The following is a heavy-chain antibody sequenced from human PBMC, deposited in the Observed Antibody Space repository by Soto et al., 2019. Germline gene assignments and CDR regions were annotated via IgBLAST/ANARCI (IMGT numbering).Heavy chain of an antibody. V-gene: IGHV3-23*01. CDR1: GFTFSTYP. J-gene: IGHJ4*02. Sequence: EVQLLESGGVLVQPGGSLRLSCAASGFTFSTYPMTWVRQAPGKGLEWVSSISGSGGRTYYADSVKGRFTISRDNSKNTRYLQTNSLRAEDTAVYYCAKAGDYHGSESYFPLDYWGQGTLVPVSS. D-gene: IGHD3-10*01. CDR3: AKAGDYHGSESYFPLDY. CDR2: ISGSGGRT.